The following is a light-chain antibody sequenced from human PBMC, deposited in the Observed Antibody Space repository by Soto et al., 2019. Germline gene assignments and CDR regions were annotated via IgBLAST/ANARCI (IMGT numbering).Light chain of an antibody. J-gene: IGKJ1*01. V-gene: IGKV1-5*03. CDR3: QQYSSYPWT. CDR1: RSLSHW. Sequence: DIPLTQSPSILSASLGDRVTITCRASRSLSHWVAWYQQRPGKAPRLLIYKASTLQRGVPSTFSGSGSGTEFTLSIRSLQPDDFATYYCQQYSSYPWTFGQGPRVDVK. CDR2: KAS.